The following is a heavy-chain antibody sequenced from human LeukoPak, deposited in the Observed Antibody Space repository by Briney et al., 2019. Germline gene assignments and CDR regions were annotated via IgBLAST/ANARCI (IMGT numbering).Heavy chain of an antibody. D-gene: IGHD4-17*01. V-gene: IGHV3-21*06. CDR3: ARDKSGNYYGDYDGY. CDR2: ISISRSYL. Sequence: GGPLSLFCALSGFTLNSYAMHWVRQAPAKGLPWVSSISISRSYLYYADSMKGRFTNSRDNAKNSLYMQMNTLRAEDTAVDYCARDKSGNYYGDYDGYWGQGTLVTVSS. J-gene: IGHJ4*02. CDR1: GFTLNSYA.